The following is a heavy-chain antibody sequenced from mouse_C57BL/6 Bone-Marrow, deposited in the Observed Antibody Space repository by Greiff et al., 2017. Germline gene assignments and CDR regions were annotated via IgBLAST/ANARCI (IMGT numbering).Heavy chain of an antibody. Sequence: DVQLQESGEGLVKPGGSLKLSCAASGFTFSSYAMSWVRQTPEKRLEWVAYISSGGDYIYYADTVKGRFTISRDNARNTLYLQMSSLKSEDTAMYYCTRAATVFDYWGQGTTLTVSS. D-gene: IGHD1-1*01. CDR1: GFTFSSYA. CDR2: ISSGGDYI. J-gene: IGHJ2*01. V-gene: IGHV5-9-1*02. CDR3: TRAATVFDY.